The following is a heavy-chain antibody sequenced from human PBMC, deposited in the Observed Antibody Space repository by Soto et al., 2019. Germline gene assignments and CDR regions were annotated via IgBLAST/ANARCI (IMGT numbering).Heavy chain of an antibody. Sequence: QVQLQEPGPGLVKSSETLSLTCNVSGGSITGAYYWNWIRQHPGRGLEWIGSIHYRGSTYYNPSLQSRITISLDRSNNQFSLKLSSVTAADTAVYYCARVRDSFGLDVWGQGTTVTVSS. D-gene: IGHD2-15*01. CDR2: IHYRGST. CDR1: GGSITGAYY. V-gene: IGHV4-31*03. CDR3: ARVRDSFGLDV. J-gene: IGHJ6*02.